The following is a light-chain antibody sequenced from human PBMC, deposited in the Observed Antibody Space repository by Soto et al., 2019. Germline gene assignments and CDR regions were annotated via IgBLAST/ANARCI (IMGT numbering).Light chain of an antibody. Sequence: VLTQSPRTRSLSTGGASSRACMSRQSVSSSYLAWYQQKPGQAPRLLIYGASSRATGIQDRFSGSGSGTDFALLISRLEPEEFAVYYCQQYGRSPVTLGEGTRLEIK. J-gene: IGKJ5*01. V-gene: IGKV3-20*01. CDR3: QQYGRSPVT. CDR2: GAS. CDR1: QSVSSSY.